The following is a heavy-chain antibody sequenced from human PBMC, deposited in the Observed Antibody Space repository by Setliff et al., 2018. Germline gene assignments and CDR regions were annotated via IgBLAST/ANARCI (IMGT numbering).Heavy chain of an antibody. CDR1: GYSISSGYI. D-gene: IGHD3-10*01. CDR2: IGHTGSI. J-gene: IGHJ4*02. CDR3: ARQLYYYGTPGYFDY. Sequence: PSETLSLTCDVSGYSISSGYIWGWIRQPPGKGLEWVGNIGHTGSINYNPSLKSRLTISVDTSKNLFSLKLSSVTAADTAVYYCARQLYYYGTPGYFDYWGQGTLVTVSS. V-gene: IGHV4-38-2*01.